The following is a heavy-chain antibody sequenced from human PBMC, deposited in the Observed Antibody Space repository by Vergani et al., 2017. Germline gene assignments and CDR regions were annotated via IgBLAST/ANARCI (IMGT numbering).Heavy chain of an antibody. V-gene: IGHV4-31*03. D-gene: IGHD5-12*01. J-gene: IGHJ5*02. CDR3: ARRPPRGRRVATGGWFDP. CDR1: GGSISSGGYY. Sequence: QLQLQESGPGLVKPSQTLSLTCTVSGGSISSGGYYWSWIRQHPGKGLEWIGYIYYSGTTYYNPSLTSRVTISVDTSKNQFSLKLSSVTAADTAVYYCARRPPRGRRVATGGWFDPWGQGTLVTVSS. CDR2: IYYSGTT.